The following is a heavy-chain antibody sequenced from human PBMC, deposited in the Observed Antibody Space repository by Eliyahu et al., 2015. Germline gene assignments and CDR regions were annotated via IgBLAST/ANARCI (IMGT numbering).Heavy chain of an antibody. V-gene: IGHV1-18*04. CDR2: ISPHNGXT. J-gene: IGHJ3*02. Sequence: QGQLVQSGAEVKKPGASVKVSCKASDYTFSSHGITWVRQAPGQGLEXMGWISPHNGXTXYAQKLQGRVIIXTDTSTXTVFMXLRTLRSDDTAVYYCARVSTKEDWGLLDMWXQGTMVIVSS. CDR1: DYTFSSHG. D-gene: IGHD5/OR15-5a*01. CDR3: ARVSTKEDWGLLDM.